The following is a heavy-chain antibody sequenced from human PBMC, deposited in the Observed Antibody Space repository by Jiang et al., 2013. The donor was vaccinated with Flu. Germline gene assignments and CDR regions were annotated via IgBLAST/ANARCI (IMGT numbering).Heavy chain of an antibody. CDR2: IYPGDSDT. J-gene: IGHJ5*02. D-gene: IGHD2-15*01. V-gene: IGHV5-51*01. CDR3: ARLPARSGGSCYWCGVGWFDP. Sequence: CKGSGYSFTSYWIGWVRQMPGKGLEWMGIIYPGDSDTRYSPSFQGQVTISADKSISTAYLQWSSLKASDTAMYYCARLPARSGGSCYWCGVGWFDPWGQGTLVTVSS. CDR1: GYSFTSYW.